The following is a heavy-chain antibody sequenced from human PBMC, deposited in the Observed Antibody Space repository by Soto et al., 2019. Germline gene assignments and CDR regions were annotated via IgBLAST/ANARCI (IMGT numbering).Heavy chain of an antibody. D-gene: IGHD3-10*01. Sequence: QVQLVQSGAEVKKPGASVKVSCEASGYTFTNYGITWVRQAPGQGLEWMGWISPYNGNTNYEQKFQGRVIMTTDTSTYTAYMELRNLRSDDTAVYYCAGDVGGYFDTWGQGTLVTVSS. J-gene: IGHJ5*02. CDR2: ISPYNGNT. V-gene: IGHV1-18*01. CDR3: AGDVGGYFDT. CDR1: GYTFTNYG.